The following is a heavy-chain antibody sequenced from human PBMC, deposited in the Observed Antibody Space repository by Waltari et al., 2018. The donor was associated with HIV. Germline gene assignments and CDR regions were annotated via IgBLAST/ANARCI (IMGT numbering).Heavy chain of an antibody. CDR1: GFTVSSNY. CDR3: AETPIASSSGY. V-gene: IGHV3-53*01. CDR2: IYSGGST. D-gene: IGHD6-13*01. J-gene: IGHJ4*02. Sequence: EVQLVESGGGLIQPGGSLRLSCAASGFTVSSNYMRWVRQAPGKGLEWVSVIYSGGSTYCADSVKGRFTISRDNSKNTLYLQMNSLRAEDTAVYYCAETPIASSSGYWGQGTLVTVSS.